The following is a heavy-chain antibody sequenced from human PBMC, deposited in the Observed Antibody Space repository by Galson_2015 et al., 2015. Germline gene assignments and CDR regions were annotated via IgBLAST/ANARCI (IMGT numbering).Heavy chain of an antibody. CDR2: ITANSAGT. CDR1: GFTFSNYA. J-gene: IGHJ4*02. V-gene: IGHV3-23*01. D-gene: IGHD6-19*01. CDR3: AKRPSLISVTGMFDY. Sequence: SLRLSCAASGFTFSNYAMNWVRLAPGEGLEWVSGITANSAGTYYADSAKGRFTISRDNSKNTLYLQMNSLRAEDTAVYFCAKRPSLISVTGMFDYWGQGTLVAVSS.